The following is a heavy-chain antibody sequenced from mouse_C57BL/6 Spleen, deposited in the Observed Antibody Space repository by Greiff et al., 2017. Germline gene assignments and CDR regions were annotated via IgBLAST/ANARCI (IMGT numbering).Heavy chain of an antibody. Sequence: EVKLVESEGGLVQPGSSMKLSCTASGFTFSDYYMAWVRQVPEKGLEWVANINYDGSSTYYLDSLKSRFIISRDNAKNILYLQMSSLKSEDTATYYCARKAGYAMDYWGQGTSVTVSS. CDR3: ARKAGYAMDY. CDR2: INYDGSST. J-gene: IGHJ4*01. CDR1: GFTFSDYY. V-gene: IGHV5-16*01.